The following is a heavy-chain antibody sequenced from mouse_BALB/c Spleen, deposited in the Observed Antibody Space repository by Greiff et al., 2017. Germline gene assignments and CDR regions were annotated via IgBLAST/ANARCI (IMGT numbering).Heavy chain of an antibody. CDR2: ISSGGSYT. Sequence: EVKLMESGGGLVKPGGSLKLSCAASGFTFSSYAMSWVRQTPEKRLEWVATISSGGSYTYYPDSVKGRFTISRDNAKNTLYLQMSSLRSEDTAMYYCARLRGTSTMITTRGDYYAMDYWGQGTSVTVSA. V-gene: IGHV5-9-3*01. CDR1: GFTFSSYA. D-gene: IGHD2-4*01. CDR3: ARLRGTSTMITTRGDYYAMDY. J-gene: IGHJ4*01.